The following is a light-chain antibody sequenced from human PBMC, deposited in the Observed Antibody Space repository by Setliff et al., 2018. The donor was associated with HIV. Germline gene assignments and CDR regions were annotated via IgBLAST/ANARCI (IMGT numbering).Light chain of an antibody. CDR3: SSYTSSSPYV. CDR2: DVT. Sequence: QSVLTQPPSVSGSPGQSVTISCAGASGDVGGYIYVSWYQQHPGKAPKLMIYDVTKRPSGVPDRFSGSKSGNTAYLTISGLQAEDEADYYCSSYTSSSPYVFGTGTKVTV. V-gene: IGLV2-11*01. CDR1: SGDVGGYIY. J-gene: IGLJ1*01.